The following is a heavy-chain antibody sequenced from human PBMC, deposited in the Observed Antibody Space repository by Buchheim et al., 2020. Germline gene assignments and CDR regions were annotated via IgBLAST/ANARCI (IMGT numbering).Heavy chain of an antibody. J-gene: IGHJ6*02. D-gene: IGHD3-22*01. V-gene: IGHV3-30*18. CDR2: ISYDGSNK. CDR1: GFTFSSYG. Sequence: QVQLVESGGGVVQPGRSLRLSCAASGFTFSSYGMHWVRQAPGKGLEWVAVISYDGSNKYYADSVKGRFTISRDNSKNTLYLQMNSLRAEDTAVYYCAKDSKMIVVPIGMDVWGQGT. CDR3: AKDSKMIVVPIGMDV.